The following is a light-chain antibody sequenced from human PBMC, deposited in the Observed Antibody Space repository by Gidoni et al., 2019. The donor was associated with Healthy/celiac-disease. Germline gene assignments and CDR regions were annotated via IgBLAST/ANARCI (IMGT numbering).Light chain of an antibody. V-gene: IGKV1-9*01. CDR3: QQFNSYPPGLT. CDR1: QGISSY. Sequence: IQLTQSPSSLSASVGDRVTITCRASQGISSYLAWYQQKPGTAPKLLIYAASTLQSGVPSRFSGSGSGTDFTLTISSLQPEDFATYYCQQFNSYPPGLTFGGGTKVEIK. CDR2: AAS. J-gene: IGKJ4*01.